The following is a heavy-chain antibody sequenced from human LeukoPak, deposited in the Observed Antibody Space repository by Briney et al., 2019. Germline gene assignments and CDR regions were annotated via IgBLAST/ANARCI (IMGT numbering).Heavy chain of an antibody. D-gene: IGHD4-17*01. CDR3: ARDYGDYEGYFDY. Sequence: GGSLRLSCAASGFTFSSYWMSWLRQAPGKGLEWVANIKQDGSEKYYVDSVKGRFTISRDNAKNSLYLQVNSLRAEDTAVYYCARDYGDYEGYFDYWGQGTLVTVSS. J-gene: IGHJ4*02. V-gene: IGHV3-7*01. CDR1: GFTFSSYW. CDR2: IKQDGSEK.